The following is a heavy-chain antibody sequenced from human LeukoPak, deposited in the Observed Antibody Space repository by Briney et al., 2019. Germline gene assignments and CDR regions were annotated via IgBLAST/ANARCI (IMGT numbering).Heavy chain of an antibody. CDR2: IYSGGST. J-gene: IGHJ4*02. V-gene: IGHV3-66*02. D-gene: IGHD3-9*01. CDR1: GFTVSSNY. CDR3: ARDRNYDILTGYYYYFDY. Sequence: GGSLRLSCAASGFTVSSNYMSWVRQAPGKGLEWVSAIYSGGSTYYADSVKGRFTISRDNSKNTLYLQMNSLRAEDTAVYYCARDRNYDILTGYYYYFDYWGQGTLVTVSS.